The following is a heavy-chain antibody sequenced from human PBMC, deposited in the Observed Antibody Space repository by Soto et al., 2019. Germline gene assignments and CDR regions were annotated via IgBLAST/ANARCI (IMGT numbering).Heavy chain of an antibody. D-gene: IGHD3-3*01. Sequence: SETLSLTCAVYGGSFTGYYWSWIRQPPGKGLEWIGEINHSGNTNYNPSLKSRVTISVDTPKNQFSLKLNSVTAADTAVYYCANTYYDFWSGFYKGYYFDYWGQGTLVTVSS. CDR3: ANTYYDFWSGFYKGYYFDY. J-gene: IGHJ4*02. V-gene: IGHV4-34*01. CDR2: INHSGNT. CDR1: GGSFTGYY.